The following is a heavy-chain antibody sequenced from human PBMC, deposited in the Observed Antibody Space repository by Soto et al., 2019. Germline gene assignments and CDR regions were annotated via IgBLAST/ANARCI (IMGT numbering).Heavy chain of an antibody. D-gene: IGHD1-1*01. CDR2: IYYSGST. CDR1: GFSISSYY. Sequence: SETLSLTCPFSGFSISSYYWSWIRQPPGKGLEWIGYIYYSGSTNYNPSLKSRVTISVDTSKNQFSLKLSSVTAADTAVYFCARGVLYWGQGTLVTVSS. CDR3: ARGVLY. V-gene: IGHV4-59*01. J-gene: IGHJ4*02.